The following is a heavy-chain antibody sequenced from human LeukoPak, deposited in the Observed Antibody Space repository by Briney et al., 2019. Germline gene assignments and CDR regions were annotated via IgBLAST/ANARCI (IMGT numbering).Heavy chain of an antibody. CDR3: AKDPRQYCSSTTCYFNWFDP. CDR1: EFTFSIYG. CDR2: ISYDGSNE. J-gene: IGHJ5*02. V-gene: IGHV3-30*18. D-gene: IGHD2-2*01. Sequence: GGSLRLSCAASEFTFSIYGMYWVRQAPGKGLEWVAVISYDGSNEYYADSVKGRFTISRDNSKNTLYLQMNSLRAEDTAVYCCAKDPRQYCSSTTCYFNWFDPWGQGTLVTVSS.